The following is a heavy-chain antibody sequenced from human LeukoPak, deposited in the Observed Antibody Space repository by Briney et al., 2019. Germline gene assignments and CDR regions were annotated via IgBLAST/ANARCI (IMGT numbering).Heavy chain of an antibody. J-gene: IGHJ6*02. CDR3: ARDPPVRRDGYYYGMDV. CDR1: GFTFSSYA. V-gene: IGHV3-53*04. CDR2: IYSGGST. Sequence: PGGSLRLSCAASGFTFSSYAMSWVRQAPGKGLEWVSVIYSGGSTYYADSVKGRFTISRHNSKNTLYLQMNSLRAEDTAVYYCARDPPVRRDGYYYGMDVWGQGTTVTVSS. D-gene: IGHD6-6*01.